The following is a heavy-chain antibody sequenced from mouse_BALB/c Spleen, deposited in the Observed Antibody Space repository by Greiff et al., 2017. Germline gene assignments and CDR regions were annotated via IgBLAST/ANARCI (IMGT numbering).Heavy chain of an antibody. CDR2: IYPGDGDT. D-gene: IGHD2-2*01. CDR3: ARGDGYDGYFDV. V-gene: IGHV1-80*01. J-gene: IGHJ1*01. Sequence: QVQLKQSGAELVRPGSSVKISCKASGYAFSSYWMNWVKQRPGQGLEWIGQIYPGDGDTNYNGKFKGKATLTADKSSSTAYMQLSSLTSEDSAVYFCARGDGYDGYFDVWGAGTTVTVSS. CDR1: GYAFSSYW.